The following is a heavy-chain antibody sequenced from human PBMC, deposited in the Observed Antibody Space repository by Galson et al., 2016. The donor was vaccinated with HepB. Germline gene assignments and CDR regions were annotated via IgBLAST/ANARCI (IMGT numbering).Heavy chain of an antibody. CDR2: IYSGGST. Sequence: SLRLSCAASGFILTNNYMNWVRQAPGKGLEWVSVIYSGGSTYYADSAKGRFTMSRDESKKMLYLQMNNLRAGDTALYYCVRGTLGYLDHWGQGTLVTVSS. CDR3: VRGTLGYLDH. D-gene: IGHD6-13*01. J-gene: IGHJ4*02. CDR1: GFILTNNY. V-gene: IGHV3-53*01.